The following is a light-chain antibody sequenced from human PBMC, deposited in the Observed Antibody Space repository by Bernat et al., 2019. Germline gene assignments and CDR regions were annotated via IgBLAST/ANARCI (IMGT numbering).Light chain of an antibody. V-gene: IGLV1-44*01. Sequence: QSVLTQPPSASGTPGQRVTIACSGSSSNIGSNTVNWYQQLPGTAPNLLIYRNNYRPSGVPDRFSGSKSGTSASLAISGLQSEDEADYYCAAWDDSLNGVVFGGGTKLTVL. CDR1: SSNIGSNT. CDR3: AAWDDSLNGVV. J-gene: IGLJ2*01. CDR2: RNN.